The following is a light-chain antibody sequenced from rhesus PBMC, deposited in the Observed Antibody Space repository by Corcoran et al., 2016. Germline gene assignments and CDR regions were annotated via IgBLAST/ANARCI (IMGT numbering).Light chain of an antibody. CDR2: YAS. Sequence: DIQMTQSPSSLSASVGDTVTITCRASQGISINLAWYQQKTGKVPKLLFYYASTLQRGAPSKFIGSGSGTDFTLPISSLQPEDFAPYYCQHGYGTPPTFGQGTKVEIK. V-gene: IGKV1-25*01. CDR1: QGISIN. CDR3: QHGYGTPPT. J-gene: IGKJ1*01.